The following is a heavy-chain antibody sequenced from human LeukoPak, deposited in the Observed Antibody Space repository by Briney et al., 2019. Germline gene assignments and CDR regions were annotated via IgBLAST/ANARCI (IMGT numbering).Heavy chain of an antibody. CDR2: IRFDGINK. CDR3: AKDRYSGYDYDY. D-gene: IGHD5-12*01. V-gene: IGHV3-30*02. Sequence: GGSLRLSCAASGFTFSSYGMHWVRQAPGKGLEWVAFIRFDGINKDYADSVKGRLTISRVNSKNTLYLQMNSLRAEDTAVYYCAKDRYSGYDYDYWGQGTLVTVSS. J-gene: IGHJ4*02. CDR1: GFTFSSYG.